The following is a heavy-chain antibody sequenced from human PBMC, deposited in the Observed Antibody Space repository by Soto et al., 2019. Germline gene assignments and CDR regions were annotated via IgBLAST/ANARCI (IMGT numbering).Heavy chain of an antibody. D-gene: IGHD3-3*01. J-gene: IGHJ4*02. Sequence: PSETLSLTCTVSGGSISSGGYYWSWIRQHPGKGLEWIGYIYYSGSTYYNPSLKSRVTISVDTSKSQFSLKLSSVTAADTAVYYCARVRVVISPYFDYWGQGTLVTVSS. CDR3: ARVRVVISPYFDY. CDR1: GGSISSGGYY. V-gene: IGHV4-31*03. CDR2: IYYSGST.